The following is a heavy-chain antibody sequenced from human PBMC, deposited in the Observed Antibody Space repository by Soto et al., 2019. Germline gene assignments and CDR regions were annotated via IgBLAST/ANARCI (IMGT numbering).Heavy chain of an antibody. V-gene: IGHV3-30*18. CDR2: ISYDGSNK. CDR3: AKAKAKTWIQLWLTDY. Sequence: PGGSLRLSCAASGFTFSSYGMHWVRQAPGKGLEWVAVISYDGSNKYYADSVKGRFTISRDNSKNTLYLQMNSLRAEDTAVYYCAKAKAKTWIQLWLTDYWGQGTLVTVSS. CDR1: GFTFSSYG. J-gene: IGHJ4*02. D-gene: IGHD5-18*01.